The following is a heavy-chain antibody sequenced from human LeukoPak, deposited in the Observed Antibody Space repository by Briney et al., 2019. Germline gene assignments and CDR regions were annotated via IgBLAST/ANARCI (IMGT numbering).Heavy chain of an antibody. D-gene: IGHD2-15*01. CDR2: ISYDGSNK. CDR1: GFTFCSYT. J-gene: IGHJ4*02. Sequence: SGGSLRLSCAASGFTFCSYTMHWVRPAPGKGREGVAVISYDGSNKYYTDSVKGRFTISRDNTKTTLYLQMNSPRAEDTAVYCWAREQAGGSPSGLVYWGQRTLVTVSS. CDR3: AREQAGGSPSGLVY. V-gene: IGHV3-30-3*01.